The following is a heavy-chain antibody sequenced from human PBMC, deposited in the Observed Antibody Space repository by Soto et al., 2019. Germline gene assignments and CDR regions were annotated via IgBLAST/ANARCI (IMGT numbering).Heavy chain of an antibody. V-gene: IGHV4-31*03. J-gene: IGHJ4*02. CDR3: ARGRGYSGYDYDY. Sequence: SETLSLTCTVSGGSISSGGYYWSRIRQHPGKGLEWIGYIYYSGSTYYNPSLESRVTISVDTSKNQFSLKLSSVTAADTAVYYCARGRGYSGYDYDYWGQGTLVTVSS. D-gene: IGHD5-12*01. CDR1: GGSISSGGYY. CDR2: IYYSGST.